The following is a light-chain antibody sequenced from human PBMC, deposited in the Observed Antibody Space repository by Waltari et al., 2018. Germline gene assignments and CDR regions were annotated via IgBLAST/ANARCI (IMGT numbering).Light chain of an antibody. V-gene: IGKV3-20*01. CDR1: QSVSRA. Sequence: EIVMTQTPGTLSLPLGETATASCKASQSVSRALTWYQHKPGKAPRLLIYGASTRANGIPYRFSGSGSGTDFSLTISRLEPDDFAVYYCHHYFTLPETFGQGTTVEI. CDR2: GAS. J-gene: IGKJ1*01. CDR3: HHYFTLPET.